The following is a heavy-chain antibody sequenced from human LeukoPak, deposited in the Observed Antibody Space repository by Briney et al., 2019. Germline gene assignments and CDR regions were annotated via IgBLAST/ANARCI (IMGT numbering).Heavy chain of an antibody. Sequence: ARSLTLSCAASGFIFSSYWMHWVRHAPGKGLVWVSRINSDGSSTSYADSVKGRFTISRDNAKNTLYLQMNSLRAEDTAVYYCARPRYYYYVDVWGKGTTVTVSS. CDR3: ARPRYYYYVDV. J-gene: IGHJ6*03. V-gene: IGHV3-74*01. CDR1: GFIFSSYW. CDR2: INSDGSST.